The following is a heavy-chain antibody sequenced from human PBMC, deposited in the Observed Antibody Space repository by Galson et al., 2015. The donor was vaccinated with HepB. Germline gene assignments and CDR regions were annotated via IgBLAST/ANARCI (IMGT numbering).Heavy chain of an antibody. D-gene: IGHD3-3*01. CDR2: INSDESTT. J-gene: IGHJ4*02. Sequence: SLRLSCAASGFTFSRYWMHWVRQAPGKGLVWVSRINSDESTTTYADSVKGRFTISRDNAKNTLYLQMSSLRAEDTAVYYCARGSYSDYDFWSGYYHPLDYWGQGTLVTVSS. CDR3: ARGSYSDYDFWSGYYHPLDY. CDR1: GFTFSRYW. V-gene: IGHV3-74*01.